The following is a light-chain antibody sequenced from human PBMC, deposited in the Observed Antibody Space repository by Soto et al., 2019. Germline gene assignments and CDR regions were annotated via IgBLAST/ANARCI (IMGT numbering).Light chain of an antibody. J-gene: IGLJ1*01. CDR1: SSDDGSYKF. V-gene: IGLV2-23*01. CDR3: CSFAGTGPYV. CDR2: EGS. Sequence: QSALTQPASVSGSPGQSVTLPCTGTSSDDGSYKFFSWYQQHPGKAPKLIVYEGSKRRSGVSTRFSGYKSGNSDSLTISGLKAEDEADYYCCSFAGTGPYVFATGTKVTVL.